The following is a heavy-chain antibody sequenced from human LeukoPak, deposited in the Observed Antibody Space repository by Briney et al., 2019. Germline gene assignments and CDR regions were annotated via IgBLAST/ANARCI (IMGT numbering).Heavy chain of an antibody. J-gene: IGHJ6*02. D-gene: IGHD6-25*01. V-gene: IGHV3-74*01. CDR2: INGDGEST. CDR1: GFTFSSHW. Sequence: GGSLRLSCAASGFTFSSHWMHWVRQPPGRGLVWVSRINGDGESTNYADSVKGRFTISRDNAKNTLYLQVNSLRVEDTAIYYCARDRWVAADFHYYYAMDVRGQGTTVTVSS. CDR3: ARDRWVAADFHYYYAMDV.